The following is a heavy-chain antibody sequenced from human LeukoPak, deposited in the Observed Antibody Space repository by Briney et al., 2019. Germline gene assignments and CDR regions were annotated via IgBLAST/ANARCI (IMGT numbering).Heavy chain of an antibody. CDR2: INTDGTVT. Sequence: GGSLRLSCAASGFTFSKYWMLWVRHAPGKGLESVSRINTDGTVTTYADSVKGRFTVSRDNADNTMVLKMNSVRDEDTAVYYCATKQWLAPPPDSWGQGTPVTVSS. CDR1: GFTFSKYW. CDR3: ATKQWLAPPPDS. J-gene: IGHJ4*02. D-gene: IGHD6-19*01. V-gene: IGHV3-74*01.